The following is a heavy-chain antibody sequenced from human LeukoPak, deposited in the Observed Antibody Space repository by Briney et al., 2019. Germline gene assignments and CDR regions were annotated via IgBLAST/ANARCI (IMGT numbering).Heavy chain of an antibody. CDR3: AVLTTGWRFQH. D-gene: IGHD6-19*01. V-gene: IGHV3-53*01. J-gene: IGHJ1*01. CDR1: GITVSDKY. CDR2: IYGGGDT. Sequence: PGGSLRLSCAVSGITVSDKYMSWVRQAPGEGLECVSLIYGGGDTCYADSVKGRFTISRDNSKNTLYLQMNSLRAEDTAVYYCAVLTTGWRFQHWGQGTLVTVSS.